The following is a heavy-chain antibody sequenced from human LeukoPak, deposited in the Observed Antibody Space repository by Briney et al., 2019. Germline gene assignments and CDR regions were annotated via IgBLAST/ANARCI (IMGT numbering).Heavy chain of an antibody. V-gene: IGHV3-48*04. D-gene: IGHD2-21*02. CDR2: ISSSGSTI. CDR1: GFTFSSYA. J-gene: IGHJ4*02. CDR3: ARDPSGCGGDCYYDY. Sequence: SGGSLRLSCAASGFTFSSYAMSWVRQAPGKGLEWVSYISSSGSTIYYADSVKGRFTISRDNAKNSLYLQMNSLRAEDTAVYYCARDPSGCGGDCYYDYWGQGTLVTVSS.